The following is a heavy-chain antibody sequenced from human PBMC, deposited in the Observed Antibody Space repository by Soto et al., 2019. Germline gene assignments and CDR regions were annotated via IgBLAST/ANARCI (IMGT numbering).Heavy chain of an antibody. V-gene: IGHV3-33*01. CDR1: GFTFSSYG. CDR2: IWYDGSNK. J-gene: IGHJ4*02. D-gene: IGHD6-13*01. CDR3: ARQQLVRGDFDY. Sequence: PGGSLRLSCAASGFTFSSYGMHWVRQAPGKGLEWVAVIWYDGSNKYYADSVKGRFTISRDNSKNTLYLQMNSLRAEDTAVYYCARQQLVRGDFDYWGQGTLVTVS.